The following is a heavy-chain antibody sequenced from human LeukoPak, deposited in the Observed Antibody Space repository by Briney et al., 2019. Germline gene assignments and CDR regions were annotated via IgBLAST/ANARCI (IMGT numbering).Heavy chain of an antibody. D-gene: IGHD3-22*01. CDR2: ISSSGTNM. Sequence: GGSLRLSCEASGFIFNGYTMNWVRQAPGKGLEWVSSISSSGTNMYYADSVKGRFTISRDNSKNTLYLQMNSLRAEDTAVYYCAKDRYYYDSSGYYFKSYYFDYWGQGTLVTVSS. V-gene: IGHV3-21*01. CDR3: AKDRYYYDSSGYYFKSYYFDY. J-gene: IGHJ4*02. CDR1: GFIFNGYT.